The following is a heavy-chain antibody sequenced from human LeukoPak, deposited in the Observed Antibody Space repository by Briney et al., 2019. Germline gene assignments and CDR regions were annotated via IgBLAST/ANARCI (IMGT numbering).Heavy chain of an antibody. CDR3: ARDLWFGEFPYYMDV. J-gene: IGHJ6*03. CDR1: GFTFSSYG. V-gene: IGHV3-30*02. D-gene: IGHD3-10*01. CDR2: IRYDGSNK. Sequence: GGSLRLSCAASGFTFSSYGMHWVRQAPGKGLEWVAFIRYDGSNKYYADSVKGRFTISRDNSKNTLYLQMNSLRAEDTAVYYCARDLWFGEFPYYMDVWGKGTTVTVSS.